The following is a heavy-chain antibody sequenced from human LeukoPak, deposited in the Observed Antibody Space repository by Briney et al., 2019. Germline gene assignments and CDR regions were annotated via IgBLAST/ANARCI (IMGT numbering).Heavy chain of an antibody. V-gene: IGHV1-2*02. CDR2: INPNSSGT. J-gene: IGHJ4*02. D-gene: IGHD3-10*01. CDR3: ARVLYYYGSGRNDFDY. CDR1: GYTFTDYY. Sequence: ASVKVSCKASGYTFTDYYMHWVRQAPGQGLEWMGWINPNSSGTNYAQKFQGRVTMTRDTSISTAYMELSRLRSDDTAVYYCARVLYYYGSGRNDFDYWGQGTLVTVSS.